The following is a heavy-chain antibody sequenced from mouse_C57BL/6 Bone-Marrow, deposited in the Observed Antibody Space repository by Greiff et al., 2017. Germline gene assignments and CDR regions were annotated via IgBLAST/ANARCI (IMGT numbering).Heavy chain of an antibody. CDR2: IYPGNSDT. D-gene: IGHD4-1*01. CDR3: TSNWDWYFDV. J-gene: IGHJ1*03. CDR1: GYTFTSYW. Sequence: VQLQQSGTVLARPGASVKMSCKTSGYTFTSYWMHWVKQRPGQGLEWRGAIYPGNSDTSYNQKFKGKAKLTAVTSASTAYMELSSLTNVDSAVYYCTSNWDWYFDVWGTGTTVTVSS. V-gene: IGHV1-5*01.